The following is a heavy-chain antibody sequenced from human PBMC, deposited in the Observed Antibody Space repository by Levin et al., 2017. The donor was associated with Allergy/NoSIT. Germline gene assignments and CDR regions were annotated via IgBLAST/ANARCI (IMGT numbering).Heavy chain of an antibody. Sequence: EASVKVSCKASGGTFSNYALSWVRQAPGQGLEWMGGIIPILGARNYAQKFQGRVTITADESTNTAYMEMSSLTSDDTAVYYCARETSEPSGFWFDSWGQGTLVTVSS. V-gene: IGHV1-69*13. CDR3: ARETSEPSGFWFDS. CDR2: IIPILGAR. J-gene: IGHJ5*01. D-gene: IGHD6-25*01. CDR1: GGTFSNYA.